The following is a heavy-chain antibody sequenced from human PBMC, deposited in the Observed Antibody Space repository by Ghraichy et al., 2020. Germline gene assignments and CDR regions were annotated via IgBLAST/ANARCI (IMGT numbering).Heavy chain of an antibody. D-gene: IGHD5-18*01. CDR3: AGRPLGYSYGHAERTFDY. Sequence: SETLSLTCAVYGGSFSGYYWSWIRQPPGKGLEWIGEINHSGSTNYNPSLKSRVTISLDTSKNQFSLKLSSVTAADTAVYYCAGRPLGYSYGHAERTFDYWGQGTLVTVSS. J-gene: IGHJ4*02. V-gene: IGHV4-34*01. CDR1: GGSFSGYY. CDR2: INHSGST.